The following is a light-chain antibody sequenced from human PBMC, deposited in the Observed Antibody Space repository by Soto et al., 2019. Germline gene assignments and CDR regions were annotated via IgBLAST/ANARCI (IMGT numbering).Light chain of an antibody. J-gene: IGLJ1*01. CDR1: SSDVGSYNR. Sequence: SALTQPPSVSGSPGHSVTISCTGTSSDVGSYNRVSWYQQPPGTAPKLMIYEVSNRPSGVPDRFSGSKSGNTASLTISGLQAEDEADYYCSSYTSSSSYVFGTGTKVTVL. CDR2: EVS. CDR3: SSYTSSSSYV. V-gene: IGLV2-18*02.